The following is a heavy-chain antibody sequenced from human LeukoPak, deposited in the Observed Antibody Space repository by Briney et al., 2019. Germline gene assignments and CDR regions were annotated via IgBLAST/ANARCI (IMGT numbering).Heavy chain of an antibody. CDR1: GYTFTGYY. D-gene: IGHD1-26*01. V-gene: IGHV1-2*02. CDR3: ARALEWQLPSFDY. J-gene: IGHJ4*02. Sequence: ASVKVSCKASGYTFTGYYMHWVRQAPGQGLEWMGWINPNSGGTNYAQKFQGRVTMTRDTSISTSYMELSRLRSDDTAVYYCARALEWQLPSFDYWGQGTLVTVSS. CDR2: INPNSGGT.